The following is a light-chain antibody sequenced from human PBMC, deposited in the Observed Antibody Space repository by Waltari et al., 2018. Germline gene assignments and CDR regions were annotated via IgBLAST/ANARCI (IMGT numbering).Light chain of an antibody. J-gene: IGLJ1*01. Sequence: QSALTQPASVSGSPGQSITISCTGTSSDVGGYNYVSWYQQHPGKAPKLMIYEVSKRPSGVSNRFLGSKSGNTASMTISGLQAEDEADYYCSSYTSSSTLFGTGTKVTVL. CDR3: SSYTSSSTL. CDR1: SSDVGGYNY. V-gene: IGLV2-14*01. CDR2: EVS.